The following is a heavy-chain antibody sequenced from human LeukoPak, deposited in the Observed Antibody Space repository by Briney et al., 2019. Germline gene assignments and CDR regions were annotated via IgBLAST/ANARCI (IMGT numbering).Heavy chain of an antibody. D-gene: IGHD1-20*01. CDR1: GYTFTSYY. CDR2: INPSGGST. V-gene: IGHV1-46*01. CDR3: ARIPLITGTTRYYYYMDV. J-gene: IGHJ6*03. Sequence: ASVKVSCKASGYTFTSYYMHWVRQAPGQGLEWMGIINPSGGSTSYAQKFQGRVTITADESTSTAYMELSSLRSEDTAVYYCARIPLITGTTRYYYYMDVWGKGTTVTISS.